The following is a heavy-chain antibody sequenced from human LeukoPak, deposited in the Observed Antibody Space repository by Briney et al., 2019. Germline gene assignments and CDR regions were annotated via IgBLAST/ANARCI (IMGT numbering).Heavy chain of an antibody. J-gene: IGHJ4*02. V-gene: IGHV3-23*01. Sequence: PGGSLRLSCAASGFTLSSYTMNWVRQAPGKGLEWVSAISGSGGSTYYADSVKGRFTISRDNSKNTLYLQMNSLRAEDTAVYYCAKDHPHYDSSGYFDYWGQGTLVTVSS. D-gene: IGHD3-22*01. CDR2: ISGSGGST. CDR3: AKDHPHYDSSGYFDY. CDR1: GFTLSSYT.